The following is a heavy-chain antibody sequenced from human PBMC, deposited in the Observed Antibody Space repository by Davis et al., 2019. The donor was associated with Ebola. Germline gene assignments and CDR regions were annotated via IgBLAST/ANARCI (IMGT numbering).Heavy chain of an antibody. J-gene: IGHJ4*02. V-gene: IGHV4-31*03. Sequence: MPSETLSLTCTVSGGSISSGGYYWSWLRQHPGKDLEWIGYIYYSGSTYYRSSLKSRVTISVDTSKNQFSLKVSSVTAADTAVYYCAREQGRDGYSDYWGQGTLVTVSS. CDR3: AREQGRDGYSDY. D-gene: IGHD5-24*01. CDR1: GGSISSGGYY. CDR2: IYYSGST.